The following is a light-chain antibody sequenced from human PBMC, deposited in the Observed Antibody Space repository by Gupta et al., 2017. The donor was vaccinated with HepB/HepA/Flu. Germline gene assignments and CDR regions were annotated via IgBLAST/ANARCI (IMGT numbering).Light chain of an antibody. Sequence: QSVLTQPPSVSAAPGQRVTISCSGSRSNIGNNYVSWYHHLPGTTPNLLISDNIDRPSGIPYRFSGSKYGTSATLDITGLQAGDEGDYYCVTWDSNLNSVVFGGGTKLTVL. CDR2: DNI. CDR1: RSNIGNNY. J-gene: IGLJ3*02. V-gene: IGLV1-51*01. CDR3: VTWDSNLNSVV.